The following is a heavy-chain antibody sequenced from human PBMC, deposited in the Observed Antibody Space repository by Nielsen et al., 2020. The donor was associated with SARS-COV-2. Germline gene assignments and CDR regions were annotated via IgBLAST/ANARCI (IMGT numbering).Heavy chain of an antibody. J-gene: IGHJ5*02. CDR2: IYHSGST. Sequence: WIRQPPGKGLGWIGYIYHSGSTYYNPSLKSRVTISVDRSKNQFSLKLSSVTAADTAVYYCARGATMVRGVIDRNWFDPWGQGTLVTVSS. CDR3: ARGATMVRGVIDRNWFDP. D-gene: IGHD3-10*01. V-gene: IGHV4-30-2*01.